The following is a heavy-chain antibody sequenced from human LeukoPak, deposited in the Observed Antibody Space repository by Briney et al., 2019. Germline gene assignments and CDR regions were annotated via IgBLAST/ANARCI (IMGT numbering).Heavy chain of an antibody. V-gene: IGHV3-7*01. J-gene: IGHJ4*02. Sequence: GGSLRLTCAASGFSFSTHWMSWVRQAPGKGLEWVANIKQDGSERYYVDSVKGRFTISRDNAKNSLYLQMYSLRAEDTAVYYCATSVTGNLYYFDYWGQETLVTVSS. CDR1: GFSFSTHW. CDR3: ATSVTGNLYYFDY. D-gene: IGHD3-9*01. CDR2: IKQDGSER.